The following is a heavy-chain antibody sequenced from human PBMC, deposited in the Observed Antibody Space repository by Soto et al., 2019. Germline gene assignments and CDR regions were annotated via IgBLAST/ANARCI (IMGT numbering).Heavy chain of an antibody. J-gene: IGHJ4*02. Sequence: QVQLVESGGGLVKPGGSLRLSCAASGYTFSDYYMSWIRQAPGKGLEWVSYISSSSSYTNYADSVKGRFTISRDNAKNSLYLQMNSLRAEDSAVYYCARGGIGWEHMKYWGQGTLVTVSS. CDR2: ISSSSSYT. CDR1: GYTFSDYY. D-gene: IGHD1-26*01. CDR3: ARGGIGWEHMKY. V-gene: IGHV3-11*06.